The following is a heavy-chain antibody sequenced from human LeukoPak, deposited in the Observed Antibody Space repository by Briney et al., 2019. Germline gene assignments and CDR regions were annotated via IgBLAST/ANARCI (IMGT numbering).Heavy chain of an antibody. CDR3: AKRGGYYDSSGYYSIDY. J-gene: IGHJ4*02. Sequence: GGSLRLSCAASGFTFSSYSMNWVRQAPGKGLEWVTFIRFDGNNKYYADSVKGRFTISRDNSKNTLYLQMNSLRAEDTAVYYCAKRGGYYDSSGYYSIDYWGQGTLVTVSS. V-gene: IGHV3-30*02. CDR1: GFTFSSYS. CDR2: IRFDGNNK. D-gene: IGHD3-22*01.